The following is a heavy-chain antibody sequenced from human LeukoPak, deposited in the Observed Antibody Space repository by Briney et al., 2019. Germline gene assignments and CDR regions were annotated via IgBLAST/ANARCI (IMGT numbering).Heavy chain of an antibody. D-gene: IGHD2-15*01. V-gene: IGHV5-51*01. CDR1: GYSFTSYW. CDR3: ARRDVVVVATTDHDAFDI. Sequence: GESLKISCKGSGYSFTSYWIGWVRQMPGKGLEWMGIINPGDSDTRYSPSFQGQVTILADKSISTAYLQWSSLKASDTAMYYCARRDVVVVATTDHDAFDIWGQGTMVTVSS. J-gene: IGHJ3*02. CDR2: INPGDSDT.